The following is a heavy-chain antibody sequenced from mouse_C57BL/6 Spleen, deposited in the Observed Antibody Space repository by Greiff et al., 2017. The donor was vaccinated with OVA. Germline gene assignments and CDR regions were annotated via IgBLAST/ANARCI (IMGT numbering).Heavy chain of an antibody. Sequence: VQLQQSGPELVKPGASVKISCKASGYTFTDYYMNWVKQSHGKSLEWIGDINPNNGGTSYNQKFKGKATLTVDKSSSTAYMELRSLTSEDSAVYYCARGYYSNFHYYAMDYWGQGTSVTVSS. V-gene: IGHV1-26*01. J-gene: IGHJ4*01. D-gene: IGHD2-5*01. CDR2: INPNNGGT. CDR3: ARGYYSNFHYYAMDY. CDR1: GYTFTDYY.